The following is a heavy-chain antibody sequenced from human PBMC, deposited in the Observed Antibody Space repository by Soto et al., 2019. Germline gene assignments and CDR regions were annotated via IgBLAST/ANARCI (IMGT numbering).Heavy chain of an antibody. J-gene: IGHJ4*02. D-gene: IGHD3-9*01. V-gene: IGHV3-7*01. Sequence: GSLRLSCAASGFTFSSYWMSWVRQAPGKGLEWVANIKQDGSEKYYVDSVKGRFTISRDNAKNSLYLQMNSLRAEDTAVYYCASSRTVLRYFDWLLDDYWGQGTLVTVSS. CDR1: GFTFSSYW. CDR2: IKQDGSEK. CDR3: ASSRTVLRYFDWLLDDY.